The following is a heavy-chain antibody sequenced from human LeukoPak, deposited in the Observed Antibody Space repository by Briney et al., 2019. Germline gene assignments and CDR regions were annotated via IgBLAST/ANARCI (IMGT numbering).Heavy chain of an antibody. Sequence: SETLSLTCAVYGGSFSGYYWSWIRQPPGRGLEWIGEINHSGSTNYNPSLKSRVTITVDTSKNQFSLKLSSVTAADTAVYYCARGLKFDPWGQGTLVTVSS. V-gene: IGHV4-34*01. J-gene: IGHJ5*02. CDR2: INHSGST. CDR3: ARGLKFDP. CDR1: GGSFSGYY.